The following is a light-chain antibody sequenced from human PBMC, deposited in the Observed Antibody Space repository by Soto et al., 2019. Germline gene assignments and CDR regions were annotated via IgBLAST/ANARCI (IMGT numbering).Light chain of an antibody. CDR2: GAS. CDR3: QQFDSLLRAT. J-gene: IGKJ4*01. V-gene: IGKV1-33*01. Sequence: DIQMTPSPSSLSASVRDSVTITCQASQDIRNNLNWYQQKPGQAPKVLIYGASNLVTGVPSRFSGSGSGTHFTFTFSNLQPEDIATYYCQQFDSLLRATFGGGTKVDIK. CDR1: QDIRNN.